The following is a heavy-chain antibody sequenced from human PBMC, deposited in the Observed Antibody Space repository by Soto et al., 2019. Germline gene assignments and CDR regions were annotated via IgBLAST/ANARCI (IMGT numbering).Heavy chain of an antibody. D-gene: IGHD1-26*01. CDR1: GGSFSGYL. Sequence: PXETLSLTCAVYGGSFSGYLWTWIRQPPGKGLEWIGEINHSGSTNYNPSLKSRVTISIDTSKNQFSLKVSSVTAADTAVYYCATGGAYYNYYGMDVWGQGTTVTVSS. CDR2: INHSGST. V-gene: IGHV4-34*01. J-gene: IGHJ6*02. CDR3: ATGGAYYNYYGMDV.